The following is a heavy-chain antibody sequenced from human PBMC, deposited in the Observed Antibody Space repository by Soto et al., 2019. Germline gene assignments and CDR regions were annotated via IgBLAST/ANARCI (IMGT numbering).Heavy chain of an antibody. CDR1: GGSISSYY. CDR2: IYYSGST. V-gene: IGHV4-59*01. CDR3: ARGGARYSYGSFDY. D-gene: IGHD5-18*01. Sequence: SETLSLTCTVFGGSISSYYWSWIRQPPGKGLEWIGYIYYSGSTNYNPSLKSRVTISVDTSKNQFSLKLSSVTAADTAVYYCARGGARYSYGSFDYWGQGTLVTVSS. J-gene: IGHJ4*02.